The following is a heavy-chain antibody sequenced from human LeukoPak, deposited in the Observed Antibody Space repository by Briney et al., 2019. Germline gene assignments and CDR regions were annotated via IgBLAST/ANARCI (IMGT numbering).Heavy chain of an antibody. CDR3: ATDKGRRADFWSGPDAFDI. D-gene: IGHD3-3*01. Sequence: ASVKVSCKVSGYTLTELSMHWVRQAPGKGLEWMGGFDPEDGETIYAQKFQGRVTMTEDTSTDTAYMELSSLRSEDTAVYYCATDKGRRADFWSGPDAFDIWGQGTMVTVSS. V-gene: IGHV1-24*01. J-gene: IGHJ3*02. CDR1: GYTLTELS. CDR2: FDPEDGET.